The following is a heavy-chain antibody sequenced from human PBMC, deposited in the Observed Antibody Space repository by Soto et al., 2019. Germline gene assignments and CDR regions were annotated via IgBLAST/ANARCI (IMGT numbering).Heavy chain of an antibody. V-gene: IGHV3-15*01. D-gene: IGHD3-3*01. J-gene: IGHJ4*02. CDR3: TTDPITIFGVVEPYYFDY. CDR1: GFTFSNAW. Sequence: EVQLVESGGGLVKPGGSLRLSCAASGFTFSNAWMSWVRQAPGKGLEWVGRIKSKTDGGTTDYAAPVKGRFTISRDDSKNTLYLQMNSLKTEDTAVYYCTTDPITIFGVVEPYYFDYWGQGTLVTVSS. CDR2: IKSKTDGGTT.